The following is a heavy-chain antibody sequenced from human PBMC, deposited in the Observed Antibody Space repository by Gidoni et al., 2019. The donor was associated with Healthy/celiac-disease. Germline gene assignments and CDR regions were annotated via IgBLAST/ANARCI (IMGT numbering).Heavy chain of an antibody. CDR2: IYYRGRA. D-gene: IGHD6-19*01. J-gene: IGHJ6*02. Sequence: QVQLQESGPGLVKPSETLSLTCTVSGGSISSYYWRWIRQPPGKGLGWIGYIYYRGRANYNPSLKSRVTISVDTSKNQFSLKLSSVTAADTAVYYCARVSGWYTYYYYGMDVWGQGTTVTVSS. CDR3: ARVSGWYTYYYYGMDV. CDR1: GGSISSYY. V-gene: IGHV4-59*01.